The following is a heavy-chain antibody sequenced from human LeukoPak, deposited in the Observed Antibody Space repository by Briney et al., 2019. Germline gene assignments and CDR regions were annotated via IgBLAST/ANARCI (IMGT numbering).Heavy chain of an antibody. V-gene: IGHV3-7*01. CDR2: IKQDGNEI. CDR3: AREIVRRGSGTDNKSYFDS. J-gene: IGHJ4*03. Sequence: GGSLRRSCAASGFTLSSHWMTWVRQAPGKGLEWVANIKQDGNEINYVDSVKGRFTISRDNATTYMSIQMNSLRAEEAALYYCAREIVRRGSGTDNKSYFDSWGQGTLVTVSS. CDR1: GFTLSSHW. D-gene: IGHD3-10*01.